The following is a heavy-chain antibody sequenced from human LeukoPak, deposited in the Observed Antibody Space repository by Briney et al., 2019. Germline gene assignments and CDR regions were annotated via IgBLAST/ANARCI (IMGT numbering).Heavy chain of an antibody. V-gene: IGHV4-4*07. CDR3: ARVTDLGYRSGGSCYDGWFDP. J-gene: IGHJ5*02. D-gene: IGHD2-15*01. CDR2: IYTSGST. CDR1: GGSTSSDY. Sequence: PSETLSLTYTVSGGSTSSDYWSWIRQPAGKGLEWIGRIYTSGSTNYNPSLKSRVTISVDKSKNQFSLKLSSVTAADTAVYYCARVTDLGYRSGGSCYDGWFDPWGQGTLVTVSS.